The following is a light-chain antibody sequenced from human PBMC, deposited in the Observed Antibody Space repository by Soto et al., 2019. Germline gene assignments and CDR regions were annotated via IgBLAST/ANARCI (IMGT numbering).Light chain of an antibody. CDR3: SSYAASNNFYFV. CDR2: EVT. Sequence: QSALTQPPSASGSPGQSVTISCTGTSSDVGGCNCVSWYQQYPGRAPKLMIFEVTKRPSGVPDRFSGSKSGNTASLTVAGLQAEDEADSYSSSYAASNNFYFVFGGGPKLTVL. V-gene: IGLV2-8*01. J-gene: IGLJ3*02. CDR1: SSDVGGCNC.